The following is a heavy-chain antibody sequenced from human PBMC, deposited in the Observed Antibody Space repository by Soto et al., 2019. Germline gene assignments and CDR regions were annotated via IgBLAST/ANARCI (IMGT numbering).Heavy chain of an antibody. Sequence: NPSETLSLTCTVSGGSISSGGYYWSWIRQHPGKGLEWIGYIYYSGSTYYNPSLKSRVTISVDTSKNQFSLKLSSVTAADTAVYYCARDTRLPIPPTGYYYYGMDVWGQGTTVTVSS. D-gene: IGHD4-17*01. CDR2: IYYSGST. V-gene: IGHV4-31*03. CDR1: GGSISSGGYY. CDR3: ARDTRLPIPPTGYYYYGMDV. J-gene: IGHJ6*02.